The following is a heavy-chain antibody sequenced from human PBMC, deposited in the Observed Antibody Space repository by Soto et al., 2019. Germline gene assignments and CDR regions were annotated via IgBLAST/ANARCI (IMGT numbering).Heavy chain of an antibody. V-gene: IGHV4-59*01. CDR3: ARHDFWSGAPTY. CDR2: IYYSGNT. Sequence: QVQLQESGPRLVRPSETLSLTCTVSGGSISTYYWSWIRQPPGKGLEWIGYIYYSGNTNYNPSLKTRXXTXIXXSKSQFSLTLSSVTAADTAVYFCARHDFWSGAPTYWGQGTLVTVSS. D-gene: IGHD3-3*01. J-gene: IGHJ4*02. CDR1: GGSISTYY.